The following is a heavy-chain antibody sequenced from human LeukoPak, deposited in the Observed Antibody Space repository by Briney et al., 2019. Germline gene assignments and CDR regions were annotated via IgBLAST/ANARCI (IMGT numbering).Heavy chain of an antibody. CDR1: EFTLSGYA. CDR3: AKSPSGTSRPLDS. CDR2: ISGSDGST. Sequence: GGSLRLSCAASEFTLSGYAMSWVRQAPGKGLEWVSLISGSDGSTYYADSVKGRFTISRDNSKNTLYLQMNSLRAEDTVVYYCAKSPSGTSRPLDSWGQGTLVTVSS. V-gene: IGHV3-23*01. D-gene: IGHD3-10*01. J-gene: IGHJ4*02.